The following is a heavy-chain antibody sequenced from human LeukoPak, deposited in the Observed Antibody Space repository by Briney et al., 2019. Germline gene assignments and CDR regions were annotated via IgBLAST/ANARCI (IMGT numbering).Heavy chain of an antibody. CDR3: ARGNRGGWDSSGYYV. J-gene: IGHJ4*02. D-gene: IGHD3-22*01. V-gene: IGHV1-8*03. CDR1: GYTFTSYD. CDR2: MNPNSGNT. Sequence: ASVKVSCKASGYTFTSYDINWVRQATGQGLEWMGWMNPNSGNTGYAQKFQGRVIITRNTSIGTAYMELSSLRSEDTAVYYCARGNRGGWDSSGYYVWGQGTLVTVSS.